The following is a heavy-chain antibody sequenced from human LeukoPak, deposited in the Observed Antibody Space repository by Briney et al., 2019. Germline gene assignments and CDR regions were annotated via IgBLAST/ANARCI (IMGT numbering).Heavy chain of an antibody. CDR2: ISSSGSTI. CDR3: ARGSELRYFDWLLTPHFDY. CDR1: GFTFSSYE. V-gene: IGHV3-48*03. J-gene: IGHJ4*02. Sequence: GGSLRLSCAASGFTFSSYEMNWVRQAPGKGLEWVSYISSSGSTIYYADSVKGRFTISRDNAKNSLYLQMNSLRAEDTAVYYCARGSELRYFDWLLTPHFDYWGQGTLVTVSS. D-gene: IGHD3-9*01.